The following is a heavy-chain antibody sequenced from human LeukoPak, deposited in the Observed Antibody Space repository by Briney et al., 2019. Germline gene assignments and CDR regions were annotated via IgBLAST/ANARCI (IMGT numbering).Heavy chain of an antibody. J-gene: IGHJ4*02. Sequence: PSETLSLTCTVSGGSITTYYWSWIRQPPGKGLEWIGFIYYNGITNYNPSLKSRVTMSLDTSKNQFSLKLTSVTAADTAVYYCARETYNFWSGYPDYWGQGALVTVSS. V-gene: IGHV4-59*01. CDR1: GGSITTYY. D-gene: IGHD3-3*01. CDR3: ARETYNFWSGYPDY. CDR2: IYYNGIT.